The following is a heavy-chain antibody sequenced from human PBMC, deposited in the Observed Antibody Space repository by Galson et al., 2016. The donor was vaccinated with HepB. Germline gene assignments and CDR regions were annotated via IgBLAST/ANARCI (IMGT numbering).Heavy chain of an antibody. CDR2: ISDGGHYT. V-gene: IGHV3-23*01. Sequence: SLRLSCAASGFTFNTYAMGWVRQTPGKGLEWVSGISDGGHYTYFADSVKGRFMLSRDNSKNTVNLLMNSLRAEDTAVYYCARAYHYTLDYWGQGTLVTVS. CDR3: ARAYHYTLDY. J-gene: IGHJ4*02. CDR1: GFTFNTYA. D-gene: IGHD3-22*01.